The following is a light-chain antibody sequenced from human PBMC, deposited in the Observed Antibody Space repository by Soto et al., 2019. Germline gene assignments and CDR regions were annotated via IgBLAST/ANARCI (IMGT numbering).Light chain of an antibody. CDR1: SSDVGGYNY. Sequence: QSALTQPASVSGSPGQSITISCTGTSSDVGGYNYVSWYQQHPGKAPKLMIYDVSNRPSGVSNRFSGSKSGNTASLTISGRLAEDEADDYCCSYTSSSSVVFGGGTKLTVL. V-gene: IGLV2-14*01. CDR2: DVS. J-gene: IGLJ2*01. CDR3: CSYTSSSSVV.